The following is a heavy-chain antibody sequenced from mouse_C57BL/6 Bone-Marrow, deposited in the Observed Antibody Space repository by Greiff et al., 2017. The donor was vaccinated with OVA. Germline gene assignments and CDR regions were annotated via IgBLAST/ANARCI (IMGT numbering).Heavy chain of an antibody. J-gene: IGHJ3*01. V-gene: IGHV1-82*01. CDR1: GYAFSSSW. CDR2: IYPGDGDT. CDR3: ARGESLRRFAY. Sequence: QVQLQQSGPELVKPGASVKISCKASGYAFSSSWMNWVKQRPGKGLEWIGRIYPGDGDTNYNGKFKGKATLTADKSSSTAYMQLSSLTSEDSAVYFCARGESLRRFAYWGQGTLVTVSA.